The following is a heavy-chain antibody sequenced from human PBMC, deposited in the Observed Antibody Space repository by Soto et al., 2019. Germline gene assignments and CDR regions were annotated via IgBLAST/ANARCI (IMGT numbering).Heavy chain of an antibody. J-gene: IGHJ4*02. CDR2: LLYRGTA. V-gene: IGHV4-59*01. CDR1: DSSMSPYY. D-gene: IGHD1-26*01. Sequence: SETLSLTCSVSDSSMSPYYWTWFRQAPGKGLEWIGHLLYRGTATYNPALQGRVTISLDTSKKQVSLQLSSVIAADTAVYYCAREKDFILGGYAFGYWGPGTLVTVSS. CDR3: AREKDFILGGYAFGY.